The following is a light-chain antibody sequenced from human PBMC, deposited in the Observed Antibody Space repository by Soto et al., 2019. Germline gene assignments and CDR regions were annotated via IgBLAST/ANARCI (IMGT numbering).Light chain of an antibody. V-gene: IGKV3D-15*01. CDR1: QSVNGN. Sequence: EIVMTQSPATLSVSPGERVTLSCRASQSVNGNLAWYQQKPGQAPRLLIYDASTRATGIPARFSGSGSGAEFTLTISSLQSEDFAIYYCQQYDNWPLTFGGGTKVEI. CDR2: DAS. J-gene: IGKJ4*01. CDR3: QQYDNWPLT.